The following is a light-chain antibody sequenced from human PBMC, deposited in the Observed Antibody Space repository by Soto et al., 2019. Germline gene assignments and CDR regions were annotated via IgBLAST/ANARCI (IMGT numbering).Light chain of an antibody. CDR2: ATS. Sequence: GDRVTITCRASQPVITSLAWYQHKPGEAPTLLISATSTLQSGVPSRFSGSGSGTEFTLTITSLQPEDFATYYCQQTYTTPRTFGQGTKVDIK. CDR1: QPVITS. V-gene: IGKV1-12*01. J-gene: IGKJ1*01. CDR3: QQTYTTPRT.